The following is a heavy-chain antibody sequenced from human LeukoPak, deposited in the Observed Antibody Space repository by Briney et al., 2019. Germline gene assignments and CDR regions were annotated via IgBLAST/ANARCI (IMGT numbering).Heavy chain of an antibody. CDR3: TRGLRYFDY. D-gene: IGHD6-19*01. V-gene: IGHV4-38-2*02. Sequence: SETLSLTCSVSGYSIRSGFYWGWIRQPPGKGLEWIGSIFHSGSTYYNPSLKSRVTISVDTSKNQFSLKLSSVTAADTAVYYCTRGLRYFDYWGQGTLVTVSS. J-gene: IGHJ4*02. CDR1: GYSIRSGFY. CDR2: IFHSGST.